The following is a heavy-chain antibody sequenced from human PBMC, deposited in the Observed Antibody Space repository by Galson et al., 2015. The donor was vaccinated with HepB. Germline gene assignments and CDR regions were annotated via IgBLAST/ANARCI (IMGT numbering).Heavy chain of an antibody. J-gene: IGHJ4*02. Sequence: SLRLSCAASGFTFSSYAMHWVRQAPGKGLEWVAVISYDGSNKYYADSVKGRFTISRDNSKNTLYLQMNGLRAEDTAVYYCARVAVVFDYWGQGTLVTVSS. CDR3: ARVAVVFDY. D-gene: IGHD4-23*01. V-gene: IGHV3-30-3*01. CDR1: GFTFSSYA. CDR2: ISYDGSNK.